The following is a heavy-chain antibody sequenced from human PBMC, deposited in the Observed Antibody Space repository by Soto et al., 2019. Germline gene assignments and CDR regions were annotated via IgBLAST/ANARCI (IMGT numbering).Heavy chain of an antibody. V-gene: IGHV3-30*09. CDR1: PFTFRSYS. CDR3: AIYCNGGACYSASLDY. CDR2: ISYDGSKE. J-gene: IGHJ4*02. Sequence: GGSLRLSCAASPFTFRSYSMHWVRQAPGKGLEWVTSISYDGSKESYADSVKGRFAVSRDNSKNTLYLQMNSLRPEDTAVYYCAIYCNGGACYSASLDYWGQGTQVTVSS. D-gene: IGHD2-15*01.